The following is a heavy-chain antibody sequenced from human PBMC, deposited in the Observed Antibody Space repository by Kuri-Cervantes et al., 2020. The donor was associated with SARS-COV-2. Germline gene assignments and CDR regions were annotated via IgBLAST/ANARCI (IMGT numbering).Heavy chain of an antibody. CDR3: AREIRFLEWSLGGFDYYMDV. Sequence: SETLSLTCTVSGGSISSSSYYWGWIRQPPGKGLEWIGSIYYSGSTYYNPSLKSRVTISVDTSKNQFSLKLSSVTAADTAVYYCAREIRFLEWSLGGFDYYMDVWGKGTTVTVSS. D-gene: IGHD3-3*01. CDR1: GGSISSSSYY. CDR2: IYYSGST. V-gene: IGHV4-39*02. J-gene: IGHJ6*03.